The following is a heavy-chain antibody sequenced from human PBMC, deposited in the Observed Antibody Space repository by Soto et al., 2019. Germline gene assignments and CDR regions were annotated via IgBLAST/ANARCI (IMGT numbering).Heavy chain of an antibody. J-gene: IGHJ5*01. D-gene: IGHD2-15*01. CDR1: GDTFRNYA. CDR2: IIPIYGTT. Sequence: QVQLVQSGAEVKTPGSSVKVSCKASGDTFRNYALSWVRQAPGQGLEWMGGIIPIYGTTKYAQKFQDRDTIHADTSTSTADMKLSSRRSEETAVYYCARDLGGCSAGRCRYHWIDSWGQGTLVTVSS. CDR3: ARDLGGCSAGRCRYHWIDS. V-gene: IGHV1-69*06.